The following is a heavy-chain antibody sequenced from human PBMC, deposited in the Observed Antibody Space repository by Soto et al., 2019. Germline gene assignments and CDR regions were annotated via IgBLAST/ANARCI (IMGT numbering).Heavy chain of an antibody. D-gene: IGHD1-26*01. CDR1: GFTFSSYS. Sequence: EVQLVESGGGLVKPGGSLRLSCAASGFTFSSYSMNWVRQAPGKGLEWVSSISSSSSYIYYADSVKGRFTISRDNAKNSLYLQMNSLRAEDTAVYYCASIVGATRGALDIWGQGTMVPVSS. CDR3: ASIVGATRGALDI. CDR2: ISSSSSYI. V-gene: IGHV3-21*01. J-gene: IGHJ3*02.